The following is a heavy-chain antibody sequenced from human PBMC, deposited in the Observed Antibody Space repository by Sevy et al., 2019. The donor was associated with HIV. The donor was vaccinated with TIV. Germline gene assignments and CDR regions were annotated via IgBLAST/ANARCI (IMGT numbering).Heavy chain of an antibody. J-gene: IGHJ4*02. V-gene: IGHV3-15*01. CDR1: GFTFNTHA. CDR3: TTDSIAAAAYYFDY. Sequence: GGSLRLSCAASGFTFNTHAMNWVRQAPGKGLEWVGRIKSKTDGGTTDYAAPVKGRFTISRDDSKNTLYLQMNSLKTEDTAVYYCTTDSIAAAAYYFDYWGQGTLVTVSS. D-gene: IGHD6-13*01. CDR2: IKSKTDGGTT.